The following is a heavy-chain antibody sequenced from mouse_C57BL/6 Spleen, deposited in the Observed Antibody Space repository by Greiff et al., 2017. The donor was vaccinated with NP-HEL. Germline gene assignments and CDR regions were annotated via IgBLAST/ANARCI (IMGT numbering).Heavy chain of an antibody. V-gene: IGHV1-26*01. CDR3: AVDGYLIAY. D-gene: IGHD2-3*01. Sequence: EVQLQQSGPELVKPGASVKISCKASGYTFTDYYMNWVKQSHGKSLEWIGDINPNNGGTSYNQKFKGKATLTVDKSSSTAYMELRSLTSEDSAVYYCAVDGYLIAYWGQGTLVTVSA. CDR2: INPNNGGT. J-gene: IGHJ3*01. CDR1: GYTFTDYY.